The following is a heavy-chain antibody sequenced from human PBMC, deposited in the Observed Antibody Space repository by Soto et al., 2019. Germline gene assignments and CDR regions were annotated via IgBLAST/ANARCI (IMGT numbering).Heavy chain of an antibody. CDR2: ISYDGTNK. V-gene: IGHV3-30*18. CDR3: AKPGAKRAVGATPGSDFDY. Sequence: QVQLVESGGGVVQPGRSLRLSCAASGFTFSIYGMHWVRQAPGKGLEWVAVISYDGTNKYYADSVKGRFTISRDNSKNTLFLQMNSLRAEDTAVYYCAKPGAKRAVGATPGSDFDYWGQGTRVNVSS. CDR1: GFTFSIYG. J-gene: IGHJ4*02. D-gene: IGHD1-26*01.